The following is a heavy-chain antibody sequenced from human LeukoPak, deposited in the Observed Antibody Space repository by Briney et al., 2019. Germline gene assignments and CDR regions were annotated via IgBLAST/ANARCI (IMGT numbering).Heavy chain of an antibody. Sequence: GASVKVSCKASGYTFTSYYTHWVRQAPGQGLEWMGIINPSGGSTSYAQKFQGRVTMTRDMSTSTVYMELSSLRSEDTAAYYCARDGRVAARLGSWFDPWGQGTLVTVSS. CDR3: ARDGRVAARLGSWFDP. D-gene: IGHD6-6*01. CDR2: INPSGGST. V-gene: IGHV1-46*01. J-gene: IGHJ5*02. CDR1: GYTFTSYY.